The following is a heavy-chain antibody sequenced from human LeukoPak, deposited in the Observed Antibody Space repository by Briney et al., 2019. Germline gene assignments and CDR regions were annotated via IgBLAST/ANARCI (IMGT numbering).Heavy chain of an antibody. CDR3: ARERSGSYWCFDY. V-gene: IGHV3-30*02. J-gene: IGHJ4*02. D-gene: IGHD1-26*01. Sequence: GGSLRLSCAASGFTFSSYGMHWVRQAPGKGLEWVAFIRYDGSNKYYADSVKGRFTISRDNSKNTLYLQMNSLRAEDTAVYYCARERSGSYWCFDYWGQGTLVTVSS. CDR2: IRYDGSNK. CDR1: GFTFSSYG.